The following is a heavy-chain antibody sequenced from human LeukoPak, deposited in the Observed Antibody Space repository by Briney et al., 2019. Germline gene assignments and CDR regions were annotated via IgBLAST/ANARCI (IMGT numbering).Heavy chain of an antibody. J-gene: IGHJ6*03. CDR2: IYYSGST. V-gene: IGHV4-61*05. CDR1: GGSISSSSYY. Sequence: PSETLSLTCTVSGGSISSSSYYWGWIRQPPGKGLEWIGYIYYSGSTNYNPSLKSRVTISVDTSKNQFSLKLSSVTAADTAVYYRARLSGEGYYYYYMDVWGKGTTVTVSS. CDR3: ARLSGEGYYYYYMDV.